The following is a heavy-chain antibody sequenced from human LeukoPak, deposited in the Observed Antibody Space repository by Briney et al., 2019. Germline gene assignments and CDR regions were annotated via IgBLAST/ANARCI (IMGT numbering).Heavy chain of an antibody. D-gene: IGHD2-2*01. CDR3: ARGYCSSTSCYARDNWFDP. CDR1: GYSISSGYY. Sequence: SETLSLTCTVSGYSISSGYYWGWIRPPPGKGLEWIGSIYHSGSTYYNPSLKSRVTISVDTSKNQFSLKLSSVTAADTAVYYCARGYCSSTSCYARDNWFDPWGQGTLVTVSS. J-gene: IGHJ5*02. CDR2: IYHSGST. V-gene: IGHV4-38-2*02.